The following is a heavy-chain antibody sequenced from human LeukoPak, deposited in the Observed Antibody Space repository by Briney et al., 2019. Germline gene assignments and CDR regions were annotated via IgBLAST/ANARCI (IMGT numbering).Heavy chain of an antibody. V-gene: IGHV3-9*01. CDR1: GFTFDDYA. CDR2: ISWNSGSI. Sequence: PGRSLRLSCAASGFTFDDYAMHWVRQAPGKGLAWVSGISWNSGSIGYADSVKGRFTISRDNAKNSLYLQMNSLRAEDTALYYCAKAQSWELLPGDAFDIWGQGTMVTVSS. CDR3: AKAQSWELLPGDAFDI. J-gene: IGHJ3*02. D-gene: IGHD1-26*01.